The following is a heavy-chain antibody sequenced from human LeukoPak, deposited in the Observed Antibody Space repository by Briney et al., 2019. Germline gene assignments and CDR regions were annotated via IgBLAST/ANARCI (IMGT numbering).Heavy chain of an antibody. V-gene: IGHV3-21*01. CDR1: GFTFSFYD. D-gene: IGHD5-24*01. CDR3: ARIGPGTDVYNPFDS. Sequence: GGSLRLSCAASGFTFSFYDMTWVRQAPGKGLEWVSSISRNSNYRFSAGSVRGRFIISRDDAKNSLFLDMNRLSGEDTGIYYCARIGPGTDVYNPFDSWGQGTLVTVSS. CDR2: ISRNSNYR. J-gene: IGHJ4*02.